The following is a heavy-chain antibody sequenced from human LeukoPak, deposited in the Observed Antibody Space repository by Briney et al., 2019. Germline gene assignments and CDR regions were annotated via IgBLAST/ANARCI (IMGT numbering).Heavy chain of an antibody. Sequence: PGGSLRLSCAASGFTFSSYGMHWVRQAPGKGLEWVAVIWYDGSNKYYADSVKGRFTISRDNSKNTLYLQMNSLRAEDTAVYYCARGRGYSGYDESYPFDYWGQGTLVTVSS. V-gene: IGHV3-33*01. D-gene: IGHD5-12*01. CDR2: IWYDGSNK. CDR1: GFTFSSYG. J-gene: IGHJ4*02. CDR3: ARGRGYSGYDESYPFDY.